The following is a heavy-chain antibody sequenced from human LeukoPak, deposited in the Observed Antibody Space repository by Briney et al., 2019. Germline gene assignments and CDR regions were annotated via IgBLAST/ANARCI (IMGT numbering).Heavy chain of an antibody. D-gene: IGHD6-6*01. CDR1: GFTLSTYW. CDR3: ATYSSSDPDY. J-gene: IGHJ4*02. CDR2: INADGSST. V-gene: IGHV3-74*01. Sequence: PGGSLRLSCAASGFTLSTYWMHWVRQVPGKGLVWVSRINADGSSTPYADSVKGRFTISRDNAKNSLYLQMNSLRAEDTAVYYCATYSSSDPDYWGQGTLVTVSS.